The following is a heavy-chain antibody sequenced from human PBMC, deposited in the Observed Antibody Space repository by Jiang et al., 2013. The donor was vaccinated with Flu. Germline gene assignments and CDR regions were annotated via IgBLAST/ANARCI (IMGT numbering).Heavy chain of an antibody. V-gene: IGHV7-4-1*02. CDR1: GYTFTNHA. CDR2: ISTKTGNP. CDR3: ARGVYYGMDV. Sequence: QSGSELKKPGASVKVSCMASGYTFTNHAINWVRQAPGQGLEWMGWISTKTGNPTYAQAFTGRFVFSLDTSVSTAYLQISSLKAEDTAVYYCARGVYYGMDVWGQGTLVTVSS. J-gene: IGHJ6*02.